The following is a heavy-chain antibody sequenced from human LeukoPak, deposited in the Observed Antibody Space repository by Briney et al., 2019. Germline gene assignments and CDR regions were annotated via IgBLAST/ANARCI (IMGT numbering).Heavy chain of an antibody. D-gene: IGHD6-19*01. J-gene: IGHJ4*02. CDR1: GYTLTSNG. CDR2: ISAYNGNT. V-gene: IGHV1-18*01. CDR3: ARDQQWLDPARHGFDY. Sequence: EASVKVSCKASGYTLTSNGISWVRQVPGQGLEWVGCISAYNGNTNYAQKFQGRVTMTTDTSTSAAYTELRSLRSDDTAVYYCARDQQWLDPARHGFDYWGQGTLVTVSS.